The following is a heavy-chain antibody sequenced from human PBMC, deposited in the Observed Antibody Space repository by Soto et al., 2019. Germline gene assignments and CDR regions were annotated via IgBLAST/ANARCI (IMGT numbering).Heavy chain of an antibody. CDR1: GDSISSDGYY. V-gene: IGHV4-31*03. Sequence: QVQLQESGPGLVKPSQTLSLTCTVSGDSISSDGYYWSWIRQHPGKGLEWIGYIYHSGNTYYNPSLKSRVTISADPSKNQVSLKVSSVTAADTAVYYCAREAAVEGMDVWGQGTTVTVS. J-gene: IGHJ6*02. CDR2: IYHSGNT. D-gene: IGHD2-15*01. CDR3: AREAAVEGMDV.